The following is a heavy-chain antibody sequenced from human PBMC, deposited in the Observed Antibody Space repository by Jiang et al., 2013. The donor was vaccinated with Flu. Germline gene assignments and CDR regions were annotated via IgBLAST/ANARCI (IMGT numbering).Heavy chain of an antibody. D-gene: IGHD2-2*01. Sequence: SGGGLVQPGGSLRLSCAASGFTFSSYAMSWVRQAPGKGLEWVSAISGSGDRTYYADSVKGRFTISRDNSKNTLFLQMNSLRADDTAVFYCVKEASQSYANDQWGQGTHVTVSS. V-gene: IGHV3-23*01. CDR2: ISGSGDRT. CDR3: VKEASQSYANDQ. CDR1: GFTFSSYA. J-gene: IGHJ4*02.